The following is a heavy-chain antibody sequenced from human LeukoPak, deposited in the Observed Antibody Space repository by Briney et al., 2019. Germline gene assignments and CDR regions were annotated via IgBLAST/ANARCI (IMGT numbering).Heavy chain of an antibody. CDR1: GYTFTSYY. V-gene: IGHV1-46*01. CDR2: INASGGST. J-gene: IGHJ4*02. Sequence: ASVKVSCTASGYTFTSYYMHWVRQAPGQGLEWMGIINASGGSTSYAQKFQGRVTMTRDTSTSTVYMELSSLRSEDTAVYYCARGPSSILFDYWGQGTLVTVSS. CDR3: ARGPSSILFDY. D-gene: IGHD2-2*01.